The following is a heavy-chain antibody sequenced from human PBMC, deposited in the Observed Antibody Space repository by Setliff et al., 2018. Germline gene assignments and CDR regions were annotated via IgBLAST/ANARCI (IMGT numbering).Heavy chain of an antibody. CDR3: ARAIYSSGWYLRYYYMDL. J-gene: IGHJ6*03. D-gene: IGHD6-19*01. V-gene: IGHV4-34*01. CDR2: INHSGST. Sequence: ETLSLTCAVYGGSFSGYYWSWIRQPPGKGLEWVGEINHSGSTNYNPSLKSRVTISVDTSKNQFSLKLSSVTAADTAVYYCARAIYSSGWYLRYYYMDLWGKGTTVTVSS. CDR1: GGSFSGYY.